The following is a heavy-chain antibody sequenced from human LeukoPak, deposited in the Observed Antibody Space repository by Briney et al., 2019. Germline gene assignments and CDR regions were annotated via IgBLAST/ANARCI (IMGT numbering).Heavy chain of an antibody. Sequence: GRSLRLSCAASGFTFSNYGMHWVRQASGKGLEWVAVISYDGNNKYYADSVKGRFTISRDNSKNTLYLQMSSLRPEDTAAYYCAKVPTVLTYYFHYWGQGTLVTVSS. CDR1: GFTFSNYG. CDR2: ISYDGNNK. CDR3: AKVPTVLTYYFHY. J-gene: IGHJ4*02. V-gene: IGHV3-30*18. D-gene: IGHD4/OR15-4a*01.